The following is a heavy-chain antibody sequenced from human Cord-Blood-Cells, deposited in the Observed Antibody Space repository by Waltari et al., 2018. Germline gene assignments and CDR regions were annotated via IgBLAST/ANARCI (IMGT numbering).Heavy chain of an antibody. CDR2: IKSDGCST. CDR3: ATAYGGKKVYYYYGMDV. J-gene: IGHJ6*02. Sequence: EVQLVESGGGLVQPGGSLRLSCAASGFTFRSYRMPWVRQPLGKGRVWFSRIKSDGCSTSYADSVKGRFTISRDNAKNTLYLQMNSLRAEDTAVYYCATAYGGKKVYYYYGMDVWGQGTTVTVSS. CDR1: GFTFRSYR. D-gene: IGHD4-17*01. V-gene: IGHV3-74*01.